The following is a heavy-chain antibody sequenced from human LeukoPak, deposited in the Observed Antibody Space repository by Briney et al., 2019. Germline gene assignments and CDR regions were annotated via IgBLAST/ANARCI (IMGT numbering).Heavy chain of an antibody. CDR2: IYYTGST. Sequence: SETLSLTCTVSGGSIANYYWSWIRQPPGKGLEWIGYIYYTGSTNYNPSLKSRVTMSVDTSKNQFSLKLSSVTAADTAVYYCARAGDSSGYSDYWGQGTLVTVSS. D-gene: IGHD3-22*01. V-gene: IGHV4-59*12. J-gene: IGHJ4*02. CDR1: GGSIANYY. CDR3: ARAGDSSGYSDY.